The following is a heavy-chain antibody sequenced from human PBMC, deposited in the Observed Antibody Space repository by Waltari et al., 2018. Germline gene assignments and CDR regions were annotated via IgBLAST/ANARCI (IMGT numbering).Heavy chain of an antibody. V-gene: IGHV3-7*01. CDR3: ARVSYNWNYARY. CDR1: GFTFSSYW. J-gene: IGHJ4*02. Sequence: EVQLVESGGGLVQPGGSLRLSCAASGFTFSSYWMSWVRQAPGKGLEWVAKIKQNGREKYYVDSVKGRFTISRDNAKNSLYLQMNSLRAEDTAVYYCARVSYNWNYARYWGQGTLVTVSS. D-gene: IGHD1-7*01. CDR2: IKQNGREK.